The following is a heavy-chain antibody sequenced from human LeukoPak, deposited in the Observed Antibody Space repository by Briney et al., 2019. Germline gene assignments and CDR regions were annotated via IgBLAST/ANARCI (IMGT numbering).Heavy chain of an antibody. J-gene: IGHJ4*02. D-gene: IGHD6-19*01. Sequence: GGSLRLSCAASGFIFSSYSTNWVRQGPGKGLEWVSYISSSSTSIYYADSVKGRFTISRDNAKNSLSLQMNSLRDEDTAVYYCARHLSSGGNYWGQGTLVTVSS. CDR3: ARHLSSGGNY. V-gene: IGHV3-48*02. CDR1: GFIFSSYS. CDR2: ISSSSTSI.